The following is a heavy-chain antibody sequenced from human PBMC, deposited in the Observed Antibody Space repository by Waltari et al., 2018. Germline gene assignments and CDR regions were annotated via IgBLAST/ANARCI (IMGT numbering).Heavy chain of an antibody. V-gene: IGHV4-34*01. J-gene: IGHJ4*02. Sequence: QVQLQQWGAGLLKPSETLSLTCAVYGGSFSGYYWSWIRQPPGKGLEWIGEINHSGSTNYNPSLKSRVTISVDTSKNQFSLKLSSVTAADTAVYYCARKVRYSYGRDYWGQGTLVTVSS. CDR1: GGSFSGYY. D-gene: IGHD5-18*01. CDR3: ARKVRYSYGRDY. CDR2: INHSGST.